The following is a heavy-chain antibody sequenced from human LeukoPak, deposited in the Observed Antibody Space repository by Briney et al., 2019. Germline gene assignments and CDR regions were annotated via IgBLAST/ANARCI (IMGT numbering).Heavy chain of an antibody. CDR3: AREAVAGTCFDY. J-gene: IGHJ4*02. V-gene: IGHV4-59*01. Sequence: PSETLALTCTVSGGSISSYYWSWIRQPPGKGLEWIGYIYYSGSTNYNPSLKSRVTISVDTSKNQFSLKLSSVTAADTAVYYCAREAVAGTCFDYWGRGTLVTVPS. CDR2: IYYSGST. D-gene: IGHD6-19*01. CDR1: GGSISSYY.